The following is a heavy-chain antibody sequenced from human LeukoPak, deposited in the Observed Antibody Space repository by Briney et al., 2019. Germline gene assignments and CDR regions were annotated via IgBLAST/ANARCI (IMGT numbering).Heavy chain of an antibody. D-gene: IGHD6-25*01. Sequence: GGSLRLSCAASGFTVSANYMSWARQVPGKGLEWISVIYSGGGTHYADSVKGRFTMSRDSSKNTLYLQMSSLRGEDTAVYYCARSTSSGWHYFDYWGQGTLVTASS. CDR1: GFTVSANY. J-gene: IGHJ4*02. V-gene: IGHV3-66*02. CDR2: IYSGGGT. CDR3: ARSTSSGWHYFDY.